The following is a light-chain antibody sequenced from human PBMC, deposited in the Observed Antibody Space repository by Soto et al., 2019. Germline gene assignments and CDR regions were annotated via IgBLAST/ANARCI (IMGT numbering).Light chain of an antibody. V-gene: IGKV3-20*01. Sequence: EIVLTQSPGTLSFSPGERATLSCRASQSLSNSQLAWYQQKPVQAPRLLIHDASSRATGISDRFTGSGSGTDFTLTITTLEPEDFAVYYCQQYGSSPRTFGLGTKVDIK. CDR1: QSLSNSQ. CDR3: QQYGSSPRT. J-gene: IGKJ1*01. CDR2: DAS.